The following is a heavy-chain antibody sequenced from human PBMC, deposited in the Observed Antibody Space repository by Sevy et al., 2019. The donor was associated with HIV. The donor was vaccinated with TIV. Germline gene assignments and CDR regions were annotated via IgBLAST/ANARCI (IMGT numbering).Heavy chain of an antibody. V-gene: IGHV1-8*03. D-gene: IGHD5-18*01. CDR2: MNPISGNT. Sequence: ASVKVSCLASGYTFTTYDINWVRQATGQGLEWMGWMNPISGNTGYAEKFQGRVTITRNTSISTAYMELGSVRSEDTAVYYCARGGTAVSGDSYGLDYWGHGTLVTVSS. CDR3: ARGGTAVSGDSYGLDY. CDR1: GYTFTTYD. J-gene: IGHJ4*01.